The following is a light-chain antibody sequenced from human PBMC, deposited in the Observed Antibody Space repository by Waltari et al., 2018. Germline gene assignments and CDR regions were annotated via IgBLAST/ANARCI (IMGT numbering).Light chain of an antibody. Sequence: SYVLPPPPSVSVAPGKTARLTCGGNNIGSKSVHWYQQKPGQAPVLVIYYDSDRPSGIPERFSGSNSGNTATLTISRVEAGDEADYYCQVWDSSRRVFGGGTKLTVL. V-gene: IGLV3-21*04. CDR2: YDS. CDR1: NIGSKS. CDR3: QVWDSSRRV. J-gene: IGLJ2*01.